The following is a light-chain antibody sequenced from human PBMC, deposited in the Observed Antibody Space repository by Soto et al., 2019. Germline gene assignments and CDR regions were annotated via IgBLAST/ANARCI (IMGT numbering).Light chain of an antibody. J-gene: IGLJ3*02. Sequence: QSVLTQPPSASGSPGQRVTMSCSGSSANIGRNYVSWYQQLPGTAPKLLIYNSNQRPSGVPDRFSGSKSGTSASLAISGLRSEDEADYYCAAWDDSLSGWVFGGGTKLTVL. CDR3: AAWDDSLSGWV. CDR1: SANIGRNY. CDR2: NSN. V-gene: IGLV1-47*01.